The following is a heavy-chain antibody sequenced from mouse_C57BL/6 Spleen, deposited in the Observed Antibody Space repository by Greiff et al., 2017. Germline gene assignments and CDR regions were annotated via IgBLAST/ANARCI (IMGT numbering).Heavy chain of an antibody. Sequence: EVKLQESGGGLVQPGGSMKLSCVASGFTFSNYWMNWVRQSPEKGLEWVAQIRLKSDNYATHYAESVKGRFTISRDDSKSSVYLQMNNLRAEDTGIYYCTSYYSNPFDYWGQGTTLTVSS. V-gene: IGHV6-3*01. CDR3: TSYYSNPFDY. CDR2: IRLKSDNYAT. CDR1: GFTFSNYW. D-gene: IGHD2-5*01. J-gene: IGHJ2*01.